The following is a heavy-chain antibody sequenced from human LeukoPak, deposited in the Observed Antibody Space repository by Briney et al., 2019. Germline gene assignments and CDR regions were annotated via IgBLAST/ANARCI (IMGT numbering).Heavy chain of an antibody. CDR3: ARGGSKQEY. J-gene: IGHJ4*02. V-gene: IGHV4-59*01. Sequence: ASETLSLTCTVSGGSISSYYWRWIRQPPGKGLEWIGYIYYTGSTNYNPSLKSRVTISVDTSNNQFSLKLSSVTAADTAVYYCARGGSKQEYWGQGTLVSVSS. CDR2: IYYTGST. CDR1: GGSISSYY. D-gene: IGHD2-15*01.